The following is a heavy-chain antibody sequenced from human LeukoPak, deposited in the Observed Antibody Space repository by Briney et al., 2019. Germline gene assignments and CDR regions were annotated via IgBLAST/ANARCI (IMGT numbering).Heavy chain of an antibody. V-gene: IGHV4-34*01. Sequence: PSETLSLTCAVYGGSFSGYYWSWIRQPPGKGLEWIGEINHSGSTNYNPSLKSRVTISVDTSKNQFSLKLSSVTAADTAVCYCARDRYCSSTSCYGNWFDPWGQGTLVTVSS. CDR3: ARDRYCSSTSCYGNWFDP. CDR2: INHSGST. J-gene: IGHJ5*02. CDR1: GGSFSGYY. D-gene: IGHD2-2*01.